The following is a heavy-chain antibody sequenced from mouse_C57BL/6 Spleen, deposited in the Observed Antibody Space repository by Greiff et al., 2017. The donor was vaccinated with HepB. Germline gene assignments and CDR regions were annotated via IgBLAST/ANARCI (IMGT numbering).Heavy chain of an antibody. J-gene: IGHJ1*03. CDR2: ISSGGDYI. V-gene: IGHV5-9-1*02. Sequence: EVHLVESGEGLVKPGGSLKLSCAASGFTFSSYAMSWVRQTPEKRLEWVAYISSGGDYIYYADTVKGRFTISRDNARNTLYLQMSSLKSEDTAMYYCTRDRYSNYHYWYFDVWGTGTTVTVSS. CDR1: GFTFSSYA. CDR3: TRDRYSNYHYWYFDV. D-gene: IGHD2-5*01.